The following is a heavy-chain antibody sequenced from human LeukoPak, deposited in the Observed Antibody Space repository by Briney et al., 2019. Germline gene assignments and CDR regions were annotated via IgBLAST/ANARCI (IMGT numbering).Heavy chain of an antibody. CDR3: AKGWYYDFWSGYFLAFDY. Sequence: GGSLRLSCAASGFTFSSYAMSWVRQAPGKGLEWVSAISGSGGSTYYADSVKGRFTISRDNSKNTLYLQMNSLRAEDTAVYYCAKGWYYDFWSGYFLAFDYWGQGTLVTVSS. V-gene: IGHV3-23*01. CDR2: ISGSGGST. D-gene: IGHD3-3*01. J-gene: IGHJ4*02. CDR1: GFTFSSYA.